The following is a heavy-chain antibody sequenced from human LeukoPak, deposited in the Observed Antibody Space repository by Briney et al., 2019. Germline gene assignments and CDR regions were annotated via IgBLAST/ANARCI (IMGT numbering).Heavy chain of an antibody. J-gene: IGHJ4*02. D-gene: IGHD3-10*01. Sequence: GGSLRLSCAASGFTFSNYGMHWVRQAPGKGLEWVAFIRFDGGKTYYADSVKGRFTISRDNSKNTLYVQLNSLRAEDTAVYHCAKGPTGRYYFDLWGQGTLVTVSS. CDR3: AKGPTGRYYFDL. CDR2: IRFDGGKT. V-gene: IGHV3-30*02. CDR1: GFTFSNYG.